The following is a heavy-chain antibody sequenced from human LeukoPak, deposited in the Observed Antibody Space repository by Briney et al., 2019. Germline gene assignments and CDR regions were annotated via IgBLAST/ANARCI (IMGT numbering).Heavy chain of an antibody. Sequence: TGGSLRLSCAASGFTFSDYYMSWIRQAPGKGLEWVSYISSSGSTIYYADSVKGRFTISRDNAKNSLYLQMNSLRAEDTAVYYCAREVDYDYVWGAFDIWGQGTMVTVSS. CDR3: AREVDYDYVWGAFDI. CDR2: ISSSGSTI. V-gene: IGHV3-11*01. CDR1: GFTFSDYY. J-gene: IGHJ3*02. D-gene: IGHD3-16*01.